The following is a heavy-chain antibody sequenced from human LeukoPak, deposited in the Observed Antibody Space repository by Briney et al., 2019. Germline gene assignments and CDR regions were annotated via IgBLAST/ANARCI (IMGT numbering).Heavy chain of an antibody. Sequence: GGSLRLSCAASGFTFSDYCMTWVRQAPGEGLEWVASIKGDGSENYYVDSVKGRFTISRDNAKNSLYLQMNSLRAEDTAMYYCARLRGGDGSVFRPFDYRGQGTLDTVSS. J-gene: IGHJ4*02. CDR2: IKGDGSEN. D-gene: IGHD3-22*01. CDR3: ARLRGGDGSVFRPFDY. CDR1: GFTFSDYC. V-gene: IGHV3-7*01.